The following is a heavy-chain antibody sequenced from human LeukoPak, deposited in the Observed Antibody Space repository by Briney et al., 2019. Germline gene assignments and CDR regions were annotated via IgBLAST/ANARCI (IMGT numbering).Heavy chain of an antibody. D-gene: IGHD3-22*01. V-gene: IGHV3-20*04. CDR1: GFTFDDYG. J-gene: IGHJ4*02. CDR2: INWNGGST. CDR3: ARGAAPLYYYDSSGSIDY. Sequence: PGGSLRLSCAASGFTFDDYGMSWVRQAPGKGLEWVSGINWNGGSTGYADSVKGRFTISRDNAKNSLYLQMNSLRAEDTALYYCARGAAPLYYYDSSGSIDYWDQGTLVTVSS.